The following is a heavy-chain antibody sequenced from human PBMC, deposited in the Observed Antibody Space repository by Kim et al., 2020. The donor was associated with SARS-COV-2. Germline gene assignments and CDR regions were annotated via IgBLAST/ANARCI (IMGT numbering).Heavy chain of an antibody. J-gene: IGHJ5*02. CDR2: INHSGST. CDR1: GGSFSGYY. Sequence: SETLSLTCAVYGGSFSGYYWSWIRQPPGKGLEWIGEINHSGSTNYNPSLKSRVTISVDTSKNQFSLKLSSVTAADTAVYYCARGDYYGSGSYYTEINWFDPWGQGTLVTVSS. CDR3: ARGDYYGSGSYYTEINWFDP. D-gene: IGHD3-10*01. V-gene: IGHV4-34*01.